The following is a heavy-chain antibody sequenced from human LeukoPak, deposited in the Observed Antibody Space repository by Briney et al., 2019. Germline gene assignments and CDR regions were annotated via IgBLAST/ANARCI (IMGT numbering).Heavy chain of an antibody. CDR1: RFTFSSYS. V-gene: IGHV3-21*01. Sequence: PGGSLRLSCAASRFTFSSYSMNWVRQAPGKGLEWVSSISSSSYIYYADSVKGRFTISRDNAKNSLYLQMNSLRAEDTAVYYCARDLVVATGVDYYYYMDVWGKGTTVTVSS. CDR2: ISSSSYI. D-gene: IGHD5-12*01. CDR3: ARDLVVATGVDYYYYMDV. J-gene: IGHJ6*03.